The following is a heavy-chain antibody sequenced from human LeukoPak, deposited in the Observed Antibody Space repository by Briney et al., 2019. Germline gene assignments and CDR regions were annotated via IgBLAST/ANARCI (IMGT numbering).Heavy chain of an antibody. Sequence: SETLSLTCTVSGVSISSSNSYWGWIRQPPGKGLEWIGSIYYSGNTYYNASLKSQVSISIDTSKNQFSLRLTSVTAADTAVYYCARHLIIIGAFDIWGQGTMVTVSS. CDR2: IYYSGNT. V-gene: IGHV4-39*01. CDR1: GVSISSSNSY. D-gene: IGHD3-16*02. J-gene: IGHJ3*02. CDR3: ARHLIIIGAFDI.